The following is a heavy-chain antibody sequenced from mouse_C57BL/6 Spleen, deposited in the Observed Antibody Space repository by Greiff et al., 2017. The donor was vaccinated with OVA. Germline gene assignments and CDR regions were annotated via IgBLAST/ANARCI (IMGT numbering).Heavy chain of an antibody. J-gene: IGHJ2*01. Sequence: DVKLVESGGGLVQPGGSMKLSCVASGFTFSNYWMNWVRQSPEKGLEWVAQIRLKSDNYAAHYAESVKGRFTISRDDSKSSVYLQMNNLRAEDTGIYYCTSTDYFDYWGHGTTLTVSS. D-gene: IGHD1-1*01. CDR1: GFTFSNYW. V-gene: IGHV6-3*01. CDR3: TSTDYFDY. CDR2: IRLKSDNYAA.